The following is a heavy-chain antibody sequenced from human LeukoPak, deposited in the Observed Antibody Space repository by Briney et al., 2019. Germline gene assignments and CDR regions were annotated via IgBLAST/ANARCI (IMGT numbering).Heavy chain of an antibody. CDR1: GFTFSSYE. Sequence: GGSLRLSCAASGFTFSSYEMNWVRQAPGKGLEGVSYISSSGSTIYYADSVKGRFTISRDNAKNSLYLQMNSLRAEDTAVYYCARPPPVDYYDSSGNFDYWGQGTLVTVSS. CDR2: ISSSGSTI. V-gene: IGHV3-48*03. CDR3: ARPPPVDYYDSSGNFDY. D-gene: IGHD3-22*01. J-gene: IGHJ4*02.